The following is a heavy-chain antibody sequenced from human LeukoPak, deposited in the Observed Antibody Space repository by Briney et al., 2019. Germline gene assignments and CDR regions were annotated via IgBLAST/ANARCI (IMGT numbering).Heavy chain of an antibody. CDR1: GFTFTTHD. J-gene: IGHJ4*02. Sequence: ASVKVSCKTSGFTFTTHDMTWVRQATGQGLEWMGWMNPDSGDTGYAQKFQGRVTMTRDTSISTAYVELSSLQSEDTAIYYCARGLGDYNTDWFPVSGYWGQGTLVTVSS. CDR2: MNPDSGDT. V-gene: IGHV1-8*01. D-gene: IGHD3-9*01. CDR3: ARGLGDYNTDWFPVSGY.